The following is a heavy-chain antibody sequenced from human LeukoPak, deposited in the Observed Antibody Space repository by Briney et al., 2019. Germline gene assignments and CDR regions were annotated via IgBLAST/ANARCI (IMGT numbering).Heavy chain of an antibody. CDR1: GFTFGNYW. D-gene: IGHD3-10*01. Sequence: GGFLRLSCAASGFTFGNYWMSWVRQSPGRGLEWVANIDQDGSTEYYVASVGGRFTVSRDNAKNSVYLQIDSLRAEDTAVYYCARADNYGSILDYWGRGTLVTVSS. CDR2: IDQDGSTE. V-gene: IGHV3-7*04. J-gene: IGHJ4*02. CDR3: ARADNYGSILDY.